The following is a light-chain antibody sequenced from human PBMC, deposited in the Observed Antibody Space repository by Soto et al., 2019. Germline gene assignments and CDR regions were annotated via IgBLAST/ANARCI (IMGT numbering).Light chain of an antibody. Sequence: IQMTHSPSSLSASVVYRVTITFRASQSISSYLNWYQQKPGKAPKLLIYAASSLQSGVPSRFSGSGSGTDFTLTISSLQPEDFATYYCQQSYSTPRTFGQGTKVDIK. V-gene: IGKV1-39*01. CDR1: QSISSY. CDR2: AAS. J-gene: IGKJ1*01. CDR3: QQSYSTPRT.